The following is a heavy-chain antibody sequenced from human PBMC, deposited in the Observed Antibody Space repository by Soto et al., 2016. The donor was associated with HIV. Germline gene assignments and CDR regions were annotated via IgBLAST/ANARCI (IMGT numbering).Heavy chain of an antibody. CDR2: INGDGSSA. CDR3: ARGGGSSGSYYYAMDV. D-gene: IGHD2-15*01. CDR1: GFTFGTYW. V-gene: IGHV3-74*03. J-gene: IGHJ6*02. Sequence: EVQLVESGGDLVQPGGSLRLSCVASGFTFGTYWMHWVRQAPGKGLVWVSRINGDGSSALSADSVKGRFTISRDNAKNTLYLHMNSLRVEDTAAYFCARGGGSSGSYYYAMDVWGQGTTVIRLL.